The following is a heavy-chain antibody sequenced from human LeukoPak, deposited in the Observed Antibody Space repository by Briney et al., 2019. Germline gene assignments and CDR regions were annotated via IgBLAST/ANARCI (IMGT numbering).Heavy chain of an antibody. V-gene: IGHV4-59*01. CDR2: IYYSGST. CDR1: GSSISSYY. CDR3: ARVPRYSSGWRYGMDV. J-gene: IGHJ6*02. Sequence: PSETLSLTCTVSGSSISSYYWSWIRQPPGKGLEWIGYIYYSGSTNYNPSLKSRVTISVDTSKNQFSLKLSSVTAADTAVYYCARVPRYSSGWRYGMDVWGQGTTVTVSS. D-gene: IGHD6-19*01.